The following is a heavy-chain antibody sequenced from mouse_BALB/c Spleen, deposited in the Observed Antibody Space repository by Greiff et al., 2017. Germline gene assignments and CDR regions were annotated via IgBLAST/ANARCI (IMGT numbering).Heavy chain of an antibody. V-gene: IGHV14-1*02. J-gene: IGHJ3*01. CDR3: ARWETTATGAD. CDR1: GFNIKDYY. D-gene: IGHD1-2*01. Sequence: VQLKESGAELVRSGASVKLSCTASGFNIKDYYMHWVKQRPEQGLEWIGWIDPENGNTIYDPKFQGKASITADTSSNTAYLQLSSLTSEDTAVYDCARWETTATGADWGQGTLVTVSA. CDR2: IDPENGNT.